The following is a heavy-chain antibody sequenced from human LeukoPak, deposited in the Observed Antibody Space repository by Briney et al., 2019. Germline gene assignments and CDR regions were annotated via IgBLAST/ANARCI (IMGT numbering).Heavy chain of an antibody. CDR3: ARGYYYGSGSYYLNSPHDY. V-gene: IGHV3-23*01. D-gene: IGHD3-10*01. Sequence: GGSLRLSCAASGFTSSSYAMSWVRQAPGKGLEWVSAISGSGGSTYYADSVKGRFTISRDNSKNTLYLQMNSLRAEDTAVYYCARGYYYGSGSYYLNSPHDYWGQGTLVTVSS. J-gene: IGHJ4*02. CDR2: ISGSGGST. CDR1: GFTSSSYA.